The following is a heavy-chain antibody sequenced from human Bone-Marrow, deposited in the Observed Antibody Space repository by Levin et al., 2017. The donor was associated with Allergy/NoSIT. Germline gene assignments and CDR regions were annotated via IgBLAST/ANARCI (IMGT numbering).Heavy chain of an antibody. V-gene: IGHV4-31*03. CDR3: TCGVTEFDY. CDR1: GGSISSGGYY. Sequence: TSETLSLTCTVSGGSISSGGYYWSWIRQHPEKGLEWIGYIYYTGSTDYNPSLKSRLSISVDTSKNQFSLNLSSVTVADTAVYYCTCGVTEFDYWGQGTLVTVSS. J-gene: IGHJ4*02. CDR2: IYYTGST. D-gene: IGHD3-10*01.